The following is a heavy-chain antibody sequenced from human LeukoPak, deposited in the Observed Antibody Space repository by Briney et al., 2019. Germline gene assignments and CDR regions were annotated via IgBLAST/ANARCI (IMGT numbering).Heavy chain of an antibody. CDR2: ISLRGLT. V-gene: IGHV4-4*02. CDR3: SRESGPFSPFGF. Sequence: SETLSLTCGVSGGSISGTNWWSWVRQPPGQGLEWVGEISLRGLTNYNPSLRSRLTMSLDESKNQVSLNLTSVTAADTAVYYCSRESGPFSPFGFWGQGTLVSVHS. J-gene: IGHJ4*02. CDR1: GGSISGTNW. D-gene: IGHD1-26*01.